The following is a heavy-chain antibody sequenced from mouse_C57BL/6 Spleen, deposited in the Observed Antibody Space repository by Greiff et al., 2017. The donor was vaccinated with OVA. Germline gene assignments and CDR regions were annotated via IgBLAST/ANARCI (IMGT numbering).Heavy chain of an antibody. CDR1: GYSFTSYY. CDR2: IYPGSGNT. J-gene: IGHJ4*01. D-gene: IGHD4-1*01. Sequence: QVQLQQSGPELVKPGASVKISCKASGYSFTSYYIHWVKQRPGQGLEWIGWIYPGSGNTKYNEKFKGKATLTADTSSSTAYMQLSSLTSEDSAVYYCAKEAETGDYAMDYWGQGTSVTVSS. CDR3: AKEAETGDYAMDY. V-gene: IGHV1-66*01.